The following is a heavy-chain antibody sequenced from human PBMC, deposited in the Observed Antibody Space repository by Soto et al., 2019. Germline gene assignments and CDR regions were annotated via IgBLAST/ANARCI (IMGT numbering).Heavy chain of an antibody. CDR1: GGSISSYY. CDR3: ARSVYSYGYLDWFSP. D-gene: IGHD5-18*01. CDR2: IYYSGST. V-gene: IGHV4-59*01. J-gene: IGHJ4*02. Sequence: SETLSLTCTVSGGSISSYYWSWIRQPPGKGLEWIGYIYYSGSTNYNPSLKSRVTISVDTSKNQFSLKLSSVTAADTAVYYCARSVYSYGYLDWFSPRAQGTLVTVSS.